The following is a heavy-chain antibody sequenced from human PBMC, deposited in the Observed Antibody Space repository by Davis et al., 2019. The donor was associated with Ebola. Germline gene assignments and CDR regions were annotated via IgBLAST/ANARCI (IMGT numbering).Heavy chain of an antibody. Sequence: PSETLSLTCAVYGGSFSGYYWSWIRQPAGKGLEWIGRIYTRGNTNYNPSLKSRLTMSVDTSKNQFSLKLSSVTAADTAVYYCVSQGYCTSTFCSHPDAFDFWGQGTMVTVSS. CDR3: VSQGYCTSTFCSHPDAFDF. D-gene: IGHD2-2*01. V-gene: IGHV4-59*10. CDR2: IYTRGNT. J-gene: IGHJ3*01. CDR1: GGSFSGYY.